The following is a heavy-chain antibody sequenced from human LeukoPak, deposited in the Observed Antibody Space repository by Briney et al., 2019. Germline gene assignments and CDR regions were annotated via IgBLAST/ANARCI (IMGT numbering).Heavy chain of an antibody. Sequence: EASVKVSCKASGYTFTSYDINWVRQATGQGLEWMGWMNPNSGNTGYAQKFQGRVTMTRNTSISTAYMELSSLRSEDTAVYYCARGPWSGSSWHDYNWFDPWGQGTLVTVSS. V-gene: IGHV1-8*01. CDR1: GYTFTSYD. J-gene: IGHJ5*02. CDR3: ARGPWSGSSWHDYNWFDP. CDR2: MNPNSGNT. D-gene: IGHD6-13*01.